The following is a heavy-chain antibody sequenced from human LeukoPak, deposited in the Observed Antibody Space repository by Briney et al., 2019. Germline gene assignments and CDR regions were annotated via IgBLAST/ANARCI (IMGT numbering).Heavy chain of an antibody. D-gene: IGHD4-17*01. CDR3: ARDGYGDLYYYYYMDV. Sequence: GGSLRLSCAASGFTFSSYAMHWVRQAPGKGLEWVAVISYHGSNKYYADSVKGRFTISRDNSKNTLYLQMNSLRAEDTAVYYCARDGYGDLYYYYYMDVWGKGTTVTVSS. CDR1: GFTFSSYA. V-gene: IGHV3-30*04. J-gene: IGHJ6*03. CDR2: ISYHGSNK.